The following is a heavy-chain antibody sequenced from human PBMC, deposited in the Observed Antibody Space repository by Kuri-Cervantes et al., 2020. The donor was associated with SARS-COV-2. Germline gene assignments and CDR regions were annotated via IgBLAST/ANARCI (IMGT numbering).Heavy chain of an antibody. J-gene: IGHJ4*02. V-gene: IGHV3-74*01. Sequence: LSLTCAASGFTFSSYWMHWVRQAPGKGLVWVSRINSDGSSTSYADSVKGRFTISRDNAKNTLYLQMNSLRAEDTAVYYCARAYSSSYVLYLDYWGQGTLVTVSS. CDR2: INSDGSST. D-gene: IGHD6-13*01. CDR3: ARAYSSSYVLYLDY. CDR1: GFTFSSYW.